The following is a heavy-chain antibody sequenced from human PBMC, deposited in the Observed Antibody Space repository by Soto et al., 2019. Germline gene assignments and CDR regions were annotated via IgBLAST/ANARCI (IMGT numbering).Heavy chain of an antibody. CDR3: AHRKRTITVATYFDY. J-gene: IGHJ4*02. Sequence: QITLRESGPTLVKPTQTLTLTCTFSGFSLGTSGEGVGWIRQPPRKALEWLATLYWDGDKRYSPSLRSRLTISKDTSESQVVLTMTNMDAADTATYFGAHRKRTITVATYFDYWGLGSLVTVSS. V-gene: IGHV2-5*02. CDR1: GFSLGTSGEG. CDR2: LYWDGDK. D-gene: IGHD1-7*01.